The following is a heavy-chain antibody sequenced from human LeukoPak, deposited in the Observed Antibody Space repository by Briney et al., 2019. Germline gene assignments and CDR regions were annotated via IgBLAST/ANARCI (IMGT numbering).Heavy chain of an antibody. J-gene: IGHJ4*02. V-gene: IGHV3-30*02. Sequence: GGSLRLSYAASGFIFSNYGMHWFRQAPGKGLEWVAFLHNDETEIYYTDSVKGRFTISRDNSKNTLYLQMSSLRDEDTAVYYCVKDTGRGDFWGQGTQVTVSS. CDR2: LHNDETEI. CDR1: GFIFSNYG. D-gene: IGHD1-14*01. CDR3: VKDTGRGDF.